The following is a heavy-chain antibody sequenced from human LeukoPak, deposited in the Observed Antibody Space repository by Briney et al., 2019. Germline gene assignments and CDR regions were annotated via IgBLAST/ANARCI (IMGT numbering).Heavy chain of an antibody. CDR3: AKAHSGGWEWDAFDI. CDR1: GFTFDDYA. CDR2: ISGDGGST. V-gene: IGHV3-43*02. D-gene: IGHD6-19*01. Sequence: GGSLRLSCAASGFTFDDYAMHWVRQAPGKGLEWVSLISGDGGSTYYADSVKGRFTISRDNSKNSLYLQMNSLRTEDTALYYCAKAHSGGWEWDAFDIWGQGTMVTVSS. J-gene: IGHJ3*02.